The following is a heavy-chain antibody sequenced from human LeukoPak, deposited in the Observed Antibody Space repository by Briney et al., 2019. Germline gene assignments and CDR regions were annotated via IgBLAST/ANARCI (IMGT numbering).Heavy chain of an antibody. CDR3: ARDSRSSGLTVDY. J-gene: IGHJ4*02. CDR1: GFTFSSHW. CDR2: VNSDGSST. V-gene: IGHV3-74*01. Sequence: GGSLRLSCAASGFTFSSHWMHWVRQASGKGLEWVSRVNSDGSSTSYADSVTGRFTISRDNAKNTLYLQMNSLRAEDTAVYYCARDSRSSGLTVDYWGQGTLVTVSS. D-gene: IGHD6-19*01.